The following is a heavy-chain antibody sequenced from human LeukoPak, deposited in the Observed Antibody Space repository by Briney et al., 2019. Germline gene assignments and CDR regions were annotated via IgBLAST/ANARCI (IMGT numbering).Heavy chain of an antibody. J-gene: IGHJ4*02. CDR3: ARSPVRIAAPGRGFDY. V-gene: IGHV4-59*01. CDR2: IYYSGST. Sequence: SETLSLTCNVSGGSISTYYWSWIRQPPGKGLEWIGHIYYSGSTNYNPSLKSRVTISVDTSKSQLSLKLSSVTAADTAVYYCARSPVRIAAPGRGFDYWGQGTLVTVSS. CDR1: GGSISTYY. D-gene: IGHD6-13*01.